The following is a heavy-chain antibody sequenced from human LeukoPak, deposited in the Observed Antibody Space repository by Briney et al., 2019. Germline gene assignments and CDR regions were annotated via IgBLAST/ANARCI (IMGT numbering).Heavy chain of an antibody. CDR1: GFTFSSYA. Sequence: PGRSLRLSCAASGFTFSSYAMHWVRQAPGKGLEWVAVISYDGSNKYYADSVKGRLTISRDNSKNTLYLQMNSLRAEDTAVYYCARGVTGMSSLFDPWGQGTLVTVSS. V-gene: IGHV3-30*01. CDR3: ARGVTGMSSLFDP. D-gene: IGHD1-20*01. J-gene: IGHJ5*02. CDR2: ISYDGSNK.